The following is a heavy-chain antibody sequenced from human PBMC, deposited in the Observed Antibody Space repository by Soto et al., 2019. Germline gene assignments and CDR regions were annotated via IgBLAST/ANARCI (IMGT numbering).Heavy chain of an antibody. J-gene: IGHJ4*02. CDR2: ISGSGGST. CDR1: GFTFSSYA. CDR3: AKDVGTTVTTFYY. D-gene: IGHD4-17*01. Sequence: GSMRLSCAAAGFTFSSYAMSWVLQAPGKGLEWVSAISGSGGSTYYADSVKGRFTISRDNSKNTLYLQMNSLRAEDTAVYYCAKDVGTTVTTFYYWGQGTLVTVSS. V-gene: IGHV3-23*01.